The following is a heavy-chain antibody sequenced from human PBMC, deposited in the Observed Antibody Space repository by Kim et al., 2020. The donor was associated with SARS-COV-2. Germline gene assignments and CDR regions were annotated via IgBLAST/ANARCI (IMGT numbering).Heavy chain of an antibody. CDR1: GFTFSSYA. V-gene: IGHV3-23*01. CDR3: AASRLRCSGGSCYSVDYYYYGMDV. J-gene: IGHJ6*02. D-gene: IGHD2-15*01. CDR2: ISGSGGST. Sequence: GGSLRLSCAASGFTFSSYAMSWVRQAPGKGLEWVSAISGSGGSTYYADSVKGRFTISRDNSKNTLYLQMNSLRAEDTAVYYCAASRLRCSGGSCYSVDYYYYGMDVWGQGTTVTVSS.